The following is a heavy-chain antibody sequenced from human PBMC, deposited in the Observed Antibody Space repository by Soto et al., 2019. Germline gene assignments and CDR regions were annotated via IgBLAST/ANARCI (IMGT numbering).Heavy chain of an antibody. CDR1: GDSIRSSSY. Sequence: SETLSLTCTVSGDSIRSSSYWGWIRQPPGKGLEWIGSIYSTGNTYYNPSLNSQVTISVDTSKNQFSLKLSSVTAADTAMYYCARGRYYYDYWGQGTLVTVS. J-gene: IGHJ4*02. CDR2: IYSTGNT. CDR3: ARGRYYYDY. V-gene: IGHV4-38-2*02. D-gene: IGHD3-10*01.